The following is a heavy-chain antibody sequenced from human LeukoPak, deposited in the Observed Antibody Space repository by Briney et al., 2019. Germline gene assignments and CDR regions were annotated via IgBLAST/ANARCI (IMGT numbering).Heavy chain of an antibody. D-gene: IGHD3-3*01. CDR3: ARDLSEQNYDFWSGYLYYYYGMDV. CDR2: INAGNGNT. CDR1: GYTFTSYA. V-gene: IGHV1-3*01. Sequence: ASVKVSCKASGYTFTSYAMHWVRQAPGQRLEWMGWINAGNGNTKYSQKFQGRVTITRDTPASTAYMELSSLRSEDTAVYYCARDLSEQNYDFWSGYLYYYYGMDVWGQGTTVTVSS. J-gene: IGHJ6*02.